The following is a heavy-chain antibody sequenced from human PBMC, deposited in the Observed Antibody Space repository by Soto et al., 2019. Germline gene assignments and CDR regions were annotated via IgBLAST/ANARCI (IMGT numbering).Heavy chain of an antibody. J-gene: IGHJ4*02. CDR2: INPSGGTT. CDR1: GYTFTSYY. CDR3: ARDHVVVPAGCDY. V-gene: IGHV1-46*01. D-gene: IGHD2-2*01. Sequence: QVQLVQSGAEVKKPGASVKVSCKASGYTFTSYYMHCVRQAPGQGLEWMGIINPSGGTTSYAQKLQGRVTLTRDTSTSTVYMELSSLRSEDTAVYYCARDHVVVPAGCDYWGQGPLVTVSS.